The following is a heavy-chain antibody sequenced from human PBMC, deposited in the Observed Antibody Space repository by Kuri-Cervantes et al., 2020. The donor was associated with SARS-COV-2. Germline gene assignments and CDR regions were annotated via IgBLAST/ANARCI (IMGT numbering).Heavy chain of an antibody. V-gene: IGHV3-21*01. J-gene: IGHJ3*02. CDR3: ARDWAGTEGFDAFDI. CDR2: ISSSGNYI. Sequence: GESLKISCEASGFTFLSYTMNWVRQAPGKGLEWVSSISSSGNYIYYADSVKGRFTISRDNAKNSLYLQMNSLRAEDTAVYYCARDWAGTEGFDAFDIWGQGTMVTVSS. CDR1: GFTFLSYT. D-gene: IGHD3/OR15-3a*01.